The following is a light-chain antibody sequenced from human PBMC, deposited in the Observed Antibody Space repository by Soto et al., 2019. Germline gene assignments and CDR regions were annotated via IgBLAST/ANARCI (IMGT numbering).Light chain of an antibody. Sequence: QSVLTQPPSASATPGQRVTISCSGSSSNIGSNTVNWYQQVPGAAPGLLIYHNDHRPSGVPDRISGSKSGTSASLAISGLQSEDEADYYCSSWDGSLRGWLFGGGTKVTVL. J-gene: IGLJ3*02. CDR3: SSWDGSLRGWL. CDR2: HND. CDR1: SSNIGSNT. V-gene: IGLV1-44*01.